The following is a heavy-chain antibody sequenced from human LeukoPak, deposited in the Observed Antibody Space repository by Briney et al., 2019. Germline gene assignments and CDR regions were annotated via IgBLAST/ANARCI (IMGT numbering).Heavy chain of an antibody. J-gene: IGHJ4*02. Sequence: GGSLRLSCAASGFTFSSSAMHWVRQAPGKGLEYVSAISSNGGTTYYANSVKGRFTISRDNSKNTLYLQMGSLRTEDMAVYYCARDSSGPGYWGQGTLVIVSS. CDR3: ARDSSGPGY. CDR2: ISSNGGTT. V-gene: IGHV3-64*01. CDR1: GFTFSSSA. D-gene: IGHD6-19*01.